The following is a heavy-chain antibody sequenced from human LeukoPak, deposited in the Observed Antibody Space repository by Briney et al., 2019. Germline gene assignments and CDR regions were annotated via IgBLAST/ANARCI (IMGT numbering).Heavy chain of an antibody. V-gene: IGHV4-38-2*02. Sequence: SETLSLTCTVSGYSISSGYYWGWIRQPPGKGLEWIGSIYHSGSTYYNPSLKSRATISVDTSKNQFSLKLSSVTAADTAVYYCARDPGYYYYDSSGYLGLYLDYWGQGTLVTVSS. CDR3: ARDPGYYYYDSSGYLGLYLDY. D-gene: IGHD3-22*01. J-gene: IGHJ4*02. CDR1: GYSISSGYY. CDR2: IYHSGST.